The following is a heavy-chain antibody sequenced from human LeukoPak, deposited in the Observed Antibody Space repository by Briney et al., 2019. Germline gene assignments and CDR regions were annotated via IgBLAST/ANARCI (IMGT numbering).Heavy chain of an antibody. J-gene: IGHJ6*02. D-gene: IGHD1-1*01. Sequence: QPGRSLRLSCAASGFTFSSYGMHWVRQAPGKGLEWVSYISSSSSTIYYADSVKGRFTISRDNAKNSLYLQMNSLRDEDTAVYYCARPWNYYYYYVMDVWGQGTTVTVSS. CDR2: ISSSSSTI. CDR3: ARPWNYYYYYVMDV. V-gene: IGHV3-48*02. CDR1: GFTFSSYG.